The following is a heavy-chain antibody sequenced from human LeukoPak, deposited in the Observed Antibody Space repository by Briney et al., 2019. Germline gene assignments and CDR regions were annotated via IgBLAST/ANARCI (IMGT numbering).Heavy chain of an antibody. D-gene: IGHD3-10*02. J-gene: IGHJ6*04. CDR1: GFTFSSYG. CDR2: ISYDGSNK. V-gene: IGHV3-30*18. CDR3: AELGITMIGGV. Sequence: GGSLRLSCAASGFTFSSYGMHWVRQAPGKGLEWVAVISYDGSNKYYAGSVKGRFTISRDNSKNSLYLQMNSLRAEDTAVYYCAELGITMIGGVWGKGTTVTISS.